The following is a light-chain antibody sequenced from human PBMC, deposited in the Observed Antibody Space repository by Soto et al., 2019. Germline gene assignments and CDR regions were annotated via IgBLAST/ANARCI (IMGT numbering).Light chain of an antibody. CDR3: TSFTTSNTFV. Sequence: QSALAQPASVSGSPGQSITISCTGTSNDVGHFNYVSWFQQHPGKVPKLLIFDVSNWPSGVSDRFSGSKSGNTASLTISGLQPEDEADYYCTSFTTSNTFVFGSGTRSPS. J-gene: IGLJ1*01. CDR2: DVS. V-gene: IGLV2-14*03. CDR1: SNDVGHFNY.